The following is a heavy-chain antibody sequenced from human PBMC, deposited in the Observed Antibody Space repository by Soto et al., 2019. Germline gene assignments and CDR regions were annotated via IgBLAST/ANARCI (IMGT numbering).Heavy chain of an antibody. CDR1: GFDFRSYE. CDR2: IRANDESI. V-gene: IGHV3-48*03. Sequence: GGSLILSFVASGFDFRSYEMNLVRQAPGKGLEWVSNIRANDESIYYADSVKGRVSVSRDNAKNSLFLEMNSLRVDDTAVYYCARETLRDAIDIWGQGTMVTVSS. J-gene: IGHJ3*02. CDR3: ARETLRDAIDI.